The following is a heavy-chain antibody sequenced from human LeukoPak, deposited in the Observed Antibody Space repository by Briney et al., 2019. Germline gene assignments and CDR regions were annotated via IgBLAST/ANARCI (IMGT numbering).Heavy chain of an antibody. D-gene: IGHD3-3*01. Sequence: PSETLSLTCTVSGGSISSGDYYWSWIRQPPGKGLEWIGYIYYSGSTNYNPSLKSRVTISVDTSKNQFSLKLSSVTAADTAVYYCARDRYSGQYYDFWSGSGVLNAFDIWGQGTMVTVSS. CDR3: ARDRYSGQYYDFWSGSGVLNAFDI. CDR2: IYYSGST. V-gene: IGHV4-61*08. J-gene: IGHJ3*02. CDR1: GGSISSGDYY.